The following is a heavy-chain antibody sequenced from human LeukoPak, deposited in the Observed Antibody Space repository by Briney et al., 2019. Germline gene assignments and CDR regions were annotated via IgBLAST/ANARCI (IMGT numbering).Heavy chain of an antibody. CDR1: GYSISSGYY. CDR3: ATNYGSGSYYLFDY. CDR2: IYHNGRT. Sequence: PSETLSLTCGVSGYSISSGYYWGWIRQPPGTGLEWIGTIYHNGRTYYNPSLKSRVTISLDTSKNQFSLRLNSVTAADTAVYYCATNYGSGSYYLFDYWGQGTLVTVAS. D-gene: IGHD3-10*01. J-gene: IGHJ4*02. V-gene: IGHV4-38-2*01.